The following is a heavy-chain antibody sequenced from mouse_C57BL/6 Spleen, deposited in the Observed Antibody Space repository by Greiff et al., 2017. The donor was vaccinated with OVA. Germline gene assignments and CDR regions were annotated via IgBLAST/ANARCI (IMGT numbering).Heavy chain of an antibody. D-gene: IGHD1-1*01. J-gene: IGHJ2*01. CDR3: ARSSVVGNY. Sequence: QVQLKQSGPELVKPGASVKISCKASGYAFSSSWMNWVKQRPGKGLEWIGRIYPGDGDTNYNGKFKGKATLTADKSSSTAYMQLSRLTSEDSAVYVCARSSVVGNYWGQGTTLTVSS. V-gene: IGHV1-82*01. CDR2: IYPGDGDT. CDR1: GYAFSSSW.